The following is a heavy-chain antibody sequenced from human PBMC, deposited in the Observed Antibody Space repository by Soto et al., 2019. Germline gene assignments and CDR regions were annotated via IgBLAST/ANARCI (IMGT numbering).Heavy chain of an antibody. CDR2: INHSGST. CDR1: GGSFXGYY. J-gene: IGHJ4*02. Sequence: PSETLSLTCAVYGGSFXGYYWSWIRQPPGKGLEWIGEINHSGSTNYNPSLKSRVTISVDTSKNQFSLKLSSVTAADTAVYYCARVHGDYHFDYWGQGTLVTVSS. CDR3: ARVHGDYHFDY. V-gene: IGHV4-34*01. D-gene: IGHD4-17*01.